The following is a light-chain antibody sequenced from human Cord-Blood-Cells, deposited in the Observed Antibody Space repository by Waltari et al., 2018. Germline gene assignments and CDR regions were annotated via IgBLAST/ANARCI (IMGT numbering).Light chain of an antibody. CDR1: QSISSY. Sequence: DIQMTQSPSSLSASVGDRVTITCRASQSISSYLNLYQQKPGKAPKLLIYAASSLQSGVPSRFSGSGSGTDFTLTISSLQPEDFATYYGQQSYSTQFTFGPGTKVDIK. CDR3: QQSYSTQFT. J-gene: IGKJ3*01. CDR2: AAS. V-gene: IGKV1-39*01.